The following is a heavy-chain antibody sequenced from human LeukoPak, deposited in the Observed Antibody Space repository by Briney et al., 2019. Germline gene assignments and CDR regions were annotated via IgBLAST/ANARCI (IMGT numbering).Heavy chain of an antibody. CDR1: GYIFVSYW. D-gene: IGHD2-21*01. Sequence: GESLKISCKGSGYIFVSYWIAWVRQMPGKGLEWMGIVYPCDSDTRYSPSFQGQVTISADKAISTAYLQWSSLKASDTAMYYCATADTDMEVAVNWGQGTLVTVSS. J-gene: IGHJ4*02. V-gene: IGHV5-51*01. CDR3: ATADTDMEVAVN. CDR2: VYPCDSDT.